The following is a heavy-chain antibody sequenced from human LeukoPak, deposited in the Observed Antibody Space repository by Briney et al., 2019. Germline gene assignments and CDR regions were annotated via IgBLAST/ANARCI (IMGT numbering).Heavy chain of an antibody. V-gene: IGHV4-34*01. CDR1: GGSFSGYY. CDR3: ARGYGDFWSGSYGD. D-gene: IGHD3-3*01. Sequence: SETLSLTRALYGGSFSGYYWSWIRQPPGKGLEWIGEINHSGSTNYNPSLKSRVTISVDTSKNQFSLKLSSVTAADTAVYYCARGYGDFWSGSYGDWGQGTLVTVA. CDR2: INHSGST. J-gene: IGHJ4*02.